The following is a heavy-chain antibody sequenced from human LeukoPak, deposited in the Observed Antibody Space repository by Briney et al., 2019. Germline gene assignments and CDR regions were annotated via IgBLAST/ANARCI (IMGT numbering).Heavy chain of an antibody. D-gene: IGHD5-24*01. J-gene: IGHJ4*02. V-gene: IGHV1-18*01. CDR2: ISAYNGNT. CDR1: GYTFTSYG. CDR3: ARARRGVEMATIFDF. Sequence: ASVKVSCKASGYTFTSYGISWVRQAPGQGLEWMGWISAYNGNTKYAQNLQGRVTVTTDTSTITAYMELRSLKSDDTAVYYCARARRGVEMATIFDFWGQGTVVTVSS.